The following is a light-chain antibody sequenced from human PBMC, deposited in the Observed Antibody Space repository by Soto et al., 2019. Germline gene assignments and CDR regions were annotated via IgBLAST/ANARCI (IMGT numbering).Light chain of an antibody. Sequence: QSVLTQSSSASASLGSSVKLTCTLSSGHSTYIIAWHQQQPGKAPRYLMKVEGSGSYNKGSGVPDRFSGSSSGADRYLTISSLQFEDEADYYCENWDSRPWVFGGGTKLTVL. V-gene: IGLV4-60*02. J-gene: IGLJ3*02. CDR1: SGHSTYI. CDR3: ENWDSRPWV. CDR2: VEGSGSY.